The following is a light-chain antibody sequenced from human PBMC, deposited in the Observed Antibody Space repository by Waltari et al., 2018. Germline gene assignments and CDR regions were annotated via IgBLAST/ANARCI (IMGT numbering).Light chain of an antibody. Sequence: DIVMTQTPLSLPITPGEPASISCRSSQSLLHSNGNTYLHWYLQKPGLSPQLLIYGGSERASGVPDRFSGSGSGTDFTLKISKVEAEDVGVYYCVQAIAFPLTFGGGTKVEIK. CDR1: QSLLHSNGNTY. CDR2: GGS. V-gene: IGKV2-40*01. CDR3: VQAIAFPLT. J-gene: IGKJ4*01.